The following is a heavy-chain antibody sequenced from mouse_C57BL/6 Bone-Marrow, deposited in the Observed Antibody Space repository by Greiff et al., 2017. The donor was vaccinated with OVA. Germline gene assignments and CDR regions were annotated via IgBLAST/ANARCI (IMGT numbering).Heavy chain of an antibody. V-gene: IGHV5-17*01. CDR1: GFTFSDYG. D-gene: IGHD1-1*01. Sequence: VKLVESGGGLVKPGGSLKLSCAASGFTFSDYGMHWVRQAPEKGLEWVAYISSGSSTIYYADTVKGRFTISRDNAKNTLFLQMTSLRSEDTAMYYCARSYYYGSSYWYFDVWGTGTTVTVSS. CDR2: ISSGSSTI. CDR3: ARSYYYGSSYWYFDV. J-gene: IGHJ1*03.